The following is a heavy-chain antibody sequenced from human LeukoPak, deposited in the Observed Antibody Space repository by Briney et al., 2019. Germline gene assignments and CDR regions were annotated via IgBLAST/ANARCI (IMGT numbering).Heavy chain of an antibody. V-gene: IGHV4-4*07. CDR1: GGSFSGYY. Sequence: SETLSLTCAVYGGSFSGYYWSWIRQPAGKGLEWIGRIYTSGSTSYNPSLKSRVTMSVDTSENQFSLKVKSVTAADTAVYYCAKDQNYYGPGDTPFDSWGQGTLVTVSS. CDR2: IYTSGST. CDR3: AKDQNYYGPGDTPFDS. D-gene: IGHD3-10*01. J-gene: IGHJ4*02.